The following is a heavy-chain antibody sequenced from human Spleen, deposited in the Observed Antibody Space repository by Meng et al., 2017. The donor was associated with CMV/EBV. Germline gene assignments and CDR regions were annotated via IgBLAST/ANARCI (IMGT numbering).Heavy chain of an antibody. CDR3: ARQQGDYDFWSGYYTA. CDR1: GVIFSSYA. Sequence: GGSLRLSCAGSGVIFSSYAMTWVRQAPGKGLEWVSGISGSGDSTYYADSVKGRFTISRDNSKNTLYLQMNSLRVEYTAVYNCARQQGDYDFWSGYYTAWGQGTLVTVSS. CDR2: ISGSGDST. D-gene: IGHD3-3*01. J-gene: IGHJ5*02. V-gene: IGHV3-23*01.